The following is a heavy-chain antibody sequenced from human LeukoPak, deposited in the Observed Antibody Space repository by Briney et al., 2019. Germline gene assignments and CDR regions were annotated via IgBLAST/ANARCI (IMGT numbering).Heavy chain of an antibody. CDR3: ARGSSGYYCDHFQT. D-gene: IGHD3-22*01. Sequence: GGSLRLSCAASGFTISNYWMTWIRQAPGKGLEWVANIKQDGIEKYYVDSVEGRFTVSRDNTKNSLFLQMDSLRAEDTAVYYCARGSSGYYCDHFQTWGKGSLVTVSS. CDR2: IKQDGIEK. V-gene: IGHV3-7*01. J-gene: IGHJ1*01. CDR1: GFTISNYW.